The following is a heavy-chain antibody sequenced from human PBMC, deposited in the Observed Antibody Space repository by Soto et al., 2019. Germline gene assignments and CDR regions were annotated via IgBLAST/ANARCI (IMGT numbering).Heavy chain of an antibody. V-gene: IGHV3-23*01. CDR3: ATVPSIAAAGSCDY. Sequence: EVQLLESGGGLVQPGGSLRLSCAASGFTFSYYAMSWVRQAPGKGLEWVSHINNGGSTYYADSVKGRFTSSRDNSKNTLYLQMNSLRAEDKAVYDSATVPSIAAAGSCDYWGQGTLVTITS. D-gene: IGHD6-25*01. CDR2: INNGGST. CDR1: GFTFSYYA. J-gene: IGHJ4*02.